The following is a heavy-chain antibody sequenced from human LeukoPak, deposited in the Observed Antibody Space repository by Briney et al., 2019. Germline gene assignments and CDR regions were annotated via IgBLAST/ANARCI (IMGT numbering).Heavy chain of an antibody. CDR2: IYPGDSDT. J-gene: IGHJ4*02. V-gene: IGHV5-51*01. Sequence: GESLKISCKGSGYSFTSYWIGWVRQLPGKSLVWMGIIYPGDSDTRYGPSFQGQVTISADKSISTAYLQWSSLKASGTAMYYCARAYPRSGWLDYWGQGTLVTVSS. CDR1: GYSFTSYW. D-gene: IGHD6-19*01. CDR3: ARAYPRSGWLDY.